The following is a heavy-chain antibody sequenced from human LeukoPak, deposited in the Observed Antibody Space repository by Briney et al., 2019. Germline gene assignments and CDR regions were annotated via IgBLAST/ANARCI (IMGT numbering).Heavy chain of an antibody. J-gene: IGHJ5*02. Sequence: SETLSLTCTVSGYSISSGYYWGWIRQPPGKGLEWIGEIYHSGSTNYNPSLKSRVTISVDKSKNHFSLNLSSVTAADTAVYYCASFRRFCTSASCNLGFDPWGQGTLVTVSS. V-gene: IGHV4-38-2*02. CDR2: IYHSGST. CDR1: GYSISSGYY. D-gene: IGHD2-2*01. CDR3: ASFRRFCTSASCNLGFDP.